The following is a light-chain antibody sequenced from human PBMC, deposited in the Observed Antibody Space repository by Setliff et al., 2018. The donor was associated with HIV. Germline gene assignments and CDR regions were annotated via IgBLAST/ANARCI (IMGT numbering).Light chain of an antibody. V-gene: IGLV2-14*01. CDR3: SSFTTTNALDV. CDR2: EVT. Sequence: QSALTQPASVSGSPGQPITISCTGTSSDVGGYNYVSWYQQHPGKAPKLIIYEVTNRPSGVSYRFSGSKSGNTASLTISGLQAEDEADYYCSSFTTTNALDVFGTGTKVTVL. J-gene: IGLJ1*01. CDR1: SSDVGGYNY.